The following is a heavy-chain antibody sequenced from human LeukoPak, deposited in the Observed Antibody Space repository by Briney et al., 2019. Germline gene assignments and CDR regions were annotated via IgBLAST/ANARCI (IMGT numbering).Heavy chain of an antibody. D-gene: IGHD5-12*01. CDR2: INPNSGGT. V-gene: IGHV1-2*02. J-gene: IGHJ6*03. Sequence: GASVTLSCKASGYTFTGYYMHWVRQAPGQGLEWMGWINPNSGGTNYAQKFQGRVTMTRDTSISTAYMELSRLRSDDTAVYYCARHRGGYDYYYYYMDVWGKGTTVTVSS. CDR1: GYTFTGYY. CDR3: ARHRGGYDYYYYYMDV.